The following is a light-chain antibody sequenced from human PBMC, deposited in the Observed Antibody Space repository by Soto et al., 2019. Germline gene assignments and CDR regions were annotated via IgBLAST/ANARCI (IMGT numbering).Light chain of an antibody. CDR1: SSDVGGYNY. Sequence: QSALTQPASVSGSPGQSITISCTGSSSDVGGYNYVSWYQQHPGKAPKLMIYEVSNRPSGVSNRFSCSKSGNTASLTISGLQAEDEADYYCSSYTSSITLLFGGGTKVTVL. V-gene: IGLV2-14*01. CDR2: EVS. J-gene: IGLJ2*01. CDR3: SSYTSSITLL.